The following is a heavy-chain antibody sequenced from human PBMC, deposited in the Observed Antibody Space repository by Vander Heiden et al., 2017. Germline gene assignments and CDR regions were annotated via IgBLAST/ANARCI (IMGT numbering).Heavy chain of an antibody. CDR3: ARDLDTMIVNGFDP. J-gene: IGHJ5*02. V-gene: IGHV3-30-3*01. CDR1: GFTFSSYA. Sequence: QVQLVESGGGVVQPGRSLRLSCAAFGFTFSSYAMHWVRQAPGKGLEWVAVISYDGSNKYYADSVKGRFTISRDNSKNTLYLQMNSLRAEDTAVYYCARDLDTMIVNGFDPWGQGTLVTVSS. CDR2: ISYDGSNK. D-gene: IGHD3-22*01.